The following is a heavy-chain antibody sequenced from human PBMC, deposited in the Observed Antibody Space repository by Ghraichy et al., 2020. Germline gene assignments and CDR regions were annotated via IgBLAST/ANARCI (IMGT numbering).Heavy chain of an antibody. CDR2: INHSGST. CDR1: GGSFSGYY. D-gene: IGHD5-12*01. J-gene: IGHJ5*02. Sequence: SQTLSLTCAVYGGSFSGYYWSWIRQPPGKGLEWIGEINHSGSTNYNPSLKSRVTISVDTSKNQFSLKLSSVTAADTAVYYCARGPLPRGYSGYDRNWFDPWGQGTLVTVSS. V-gene: IGHV4-34*01. CDR3: ARGPLPRGYSGYDRNWFDP.